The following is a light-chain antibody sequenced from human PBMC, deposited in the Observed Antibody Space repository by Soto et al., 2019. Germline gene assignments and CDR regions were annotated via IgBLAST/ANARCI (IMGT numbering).Light chain of an antibody. CDR3: QQYGSWT. CDR2: GTS. Sequence: EIVLTQSPGTLSVSPGESATLSCRASQTISSKYLAWYQQKPGQAPSLLIYGTSSRATGIPDRFSGSGSGTDFTLTISRLEPEDSAIYYCQQYGSWTFGQGTKVEIK. V-gene: IGKV3-20*01. J-gene: IGKJ1*01. CDR1: QTISSKY.